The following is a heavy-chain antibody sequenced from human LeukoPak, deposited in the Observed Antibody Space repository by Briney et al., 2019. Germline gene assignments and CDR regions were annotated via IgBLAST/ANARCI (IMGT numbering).Heavy chain of an antibody. J-gene: IGHJ5*02. Sequence: SETLSLTCTVSGGSISSGSYYWSWIRQPAGKGLEWIGRIYTSGSTNYNPSLKSRVTISVDTSKNQFSLKLSSVTAAHTAVYYCARDGNGVRYNWFDPWGQGTLVTVSS. V-gene: IGHV4-61*02. D-gene: IGHD3-9*01. CDR3: ARDGNGVRYNWFDP. CDR2: IYTSGST. CDR1: GGSISSGSYY.